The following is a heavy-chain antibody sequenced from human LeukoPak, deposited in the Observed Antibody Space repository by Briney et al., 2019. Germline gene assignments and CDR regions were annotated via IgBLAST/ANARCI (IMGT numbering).Heavy chain of an antibody. V-gene: IGHV5-51*01. CDR2: IYPGDYDT. J-gene: IGHJ3*02. D-gene: IGHD3-3*01. CDR3: ARVEGSGYFFRDAFDI. CDR1: GYSFTSYW. Sequence: GESLKISCKGSGYSFTSYWIGWVRQMPGEGLEWMGIIYPGDYDTRYSPSFQGQVTISADKSISTAYLQWSSLKASDTAMYYCARVEGSGYFFRDAFDIWGQGTMVTVSS.